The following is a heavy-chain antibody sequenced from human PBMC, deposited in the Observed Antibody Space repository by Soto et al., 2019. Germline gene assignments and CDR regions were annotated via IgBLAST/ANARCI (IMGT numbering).Heavy chain of an antibody. V-gene: IGHV2-5*01. CDR1: GFSLSTSGVG. Sequence: SGPTLVNPTQTLTLTCTFSGFSLSTSGVGVGWIRQPPGKALEWLALIYWNDDKRYSPSLKSRLTITKDTSKNQVVLTMTNMDPVDTATYYCAHRRGHMMPRFDAFDIWGQGTMVTVSS. D-gene: IGHD2-21*01. J-gene: IGHJ3*02. CDR3: AHRRGHMMPRFDAFDI. CDR2: IYWNDDK.